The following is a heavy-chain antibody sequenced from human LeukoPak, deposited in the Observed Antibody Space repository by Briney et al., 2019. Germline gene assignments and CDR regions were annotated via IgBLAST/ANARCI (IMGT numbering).Heavy chain of an antibody. CDR2: INHSGST. CDR1: GGSISSGGYY. CDR3: ARGRYCGGDCWQLCPTYYFDY. D-gene: IGHD2-21*02. V-gene: IGHV4-39*07. J-gene: IGHJ4*02. Sequence: PSETLSLTCTVSGGSISSGGYYWSWIRQHPGKGLEWIGEINHSGSTNYNPSLKSRVTISVDTSKNQFSLKLSSVTAADTAVYYCARGRYCGGDCWQLCPTYYFDYWGQGTLVTVSS.